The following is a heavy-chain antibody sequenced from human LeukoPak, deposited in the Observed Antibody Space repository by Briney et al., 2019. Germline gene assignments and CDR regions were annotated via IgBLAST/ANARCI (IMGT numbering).Heavy chain of an antibody. V-gene: IGHV3-21*01. CDR1: GSTFSSYS. CDR2: ISSSSSYI. D-gene: IGHD3-10*01. J-gene: IGHJ4*02. Sequence: GGSLRLSCAASGSTFSSYSMNWVRQAPGKGLEWVSSISSSSSYIYYADSVKGRFTISRDNAKNSLYLQMNSLRAEDTAVYYCARDQLKTGSYFGYWGQGTLVTVSS. CDR3: ARDQLKTGSYFGY.